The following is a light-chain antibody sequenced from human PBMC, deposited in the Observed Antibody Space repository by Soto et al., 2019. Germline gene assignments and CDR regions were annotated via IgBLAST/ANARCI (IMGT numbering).Light chain of an antibody. CDR1: SSNIGAGYD. Sequence: QSVLTQPPSVSGAPGQRVTISCTGSSSNIGAGYDVHWYQQLPGTAPKLLIYGNSNRPSGVPDRFSGSKSGTSAARAITGLQAEDEADYYCQSYDSSLSGWVFRGGTKLTVL. CDR2: GNS. CDR3: QSYDSSLSGWV. J-gene: IGLJ3*02. V-gene: IGLV1-40*01.